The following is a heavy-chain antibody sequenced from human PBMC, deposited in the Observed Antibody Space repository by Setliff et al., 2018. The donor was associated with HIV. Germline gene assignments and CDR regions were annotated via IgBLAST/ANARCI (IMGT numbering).Heavy chain of an antibody. V-gene: IGHV4-4*08. J-gene: IGHJ4*02. Sequence: SETLSLTCSVSGISINGYYWSWIRQSPRTRLEWIGYVSSIGNTNYNPSLKSRLTIAIDTSKNQFSLKLRSVTAADTAVYYCARHGYSSDLRISYCDSWGQGSLVTVSS. D-gene: IGHD5-18*01. CDR2: VSSIGNT. CDR3: ARHGYSSDLRISYCDS. CDR1: GISINGYY.